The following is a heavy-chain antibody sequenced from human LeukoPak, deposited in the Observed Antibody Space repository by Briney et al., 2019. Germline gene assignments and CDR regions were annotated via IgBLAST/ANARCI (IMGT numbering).Heavy chain of an antibody. D-gene: IGHD3-3*01. CDR3: ASRVYYDFWSGFQSDY. CDR1: GGSISSSSYY. CDR2: IYYSGST. J-gene: IGHJ4*02. V-gene: IGHV4-39*01. Sequence: SETLSLTCTVSGGSISSSSYYWGWIRQPPGKGLEWIGSIYYSGSTYYNPSLKSRVTISVDTSKNQFSLKLSSVTAADTAVYYCASRVYYDFWSGFQSDYWGQGTLATVSS.